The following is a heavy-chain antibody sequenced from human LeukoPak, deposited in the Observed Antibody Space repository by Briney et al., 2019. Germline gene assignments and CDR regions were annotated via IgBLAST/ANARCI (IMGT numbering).Heavy chain of an antibody. D-gene: IGHD3-9*01. J-gene: IGHJ4*02. Sequence: GASVKVSCKVSGYTLTELSMHWVRQAPGKGLEWMGGFDPEDGETIYAQKFQGRVTMTEDTSTDTVSMELSSLRSEDTALYYCARSDLLTGSPLFYWGQGTLVSVSS. CDR3: ARSDLLTGSPLFY. CDR2: FDPEDGET. V-gene: IGHV1-24*01. CDR1: GYTLTELS.